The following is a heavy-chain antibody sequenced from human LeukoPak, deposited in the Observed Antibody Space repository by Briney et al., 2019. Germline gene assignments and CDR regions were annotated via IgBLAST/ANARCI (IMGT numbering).Heavy chain of an antibody. D-gene: IGHD2-15*01. CDR3: ASNGGYCSGASCRYYYFYMDV. CDR2: INHSGTT. V-gene: IGHV4-34*01. J-gene: IGHJ6*03. Sequence: SENLSLTCAVYGGSFSGYYWSWIRQPPGKGLEWIGEINHSGTTNYNPSLESRVTISADTSMSQFSLKLRSVNAADTAVYYCASNGGYCSGASCRYYYFYMDVWGKGTTVTVSS. CDR1: GGSFSGYY.